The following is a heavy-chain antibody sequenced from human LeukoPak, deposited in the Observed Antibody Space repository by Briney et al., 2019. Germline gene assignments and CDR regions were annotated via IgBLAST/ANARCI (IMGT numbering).Heavy chain of an antibody. CDR1: GGSISSSSYY. CDR3: ASPKYSGNYGLFDY. J-gene: IGHJ4*02. V-gene: IGHV4-39*01. CDR2: IYYSGST. D-gene: IGHD1-26*01. Sequence: SETLSLTCTVSGGSISSSSYYWGWIRQPPGKGLEWIGSIYYSGSTYYNPSLKSRVTISVDTSKNQFSLKLSSVTAADTAVYYCASPKYSGNYGLFDYWGQGTLVTVSS.